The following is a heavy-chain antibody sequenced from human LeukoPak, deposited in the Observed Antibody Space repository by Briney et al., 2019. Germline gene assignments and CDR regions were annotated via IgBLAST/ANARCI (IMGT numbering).Heavy chain of an antibody. V-gene: IGHV4-30-4*08. Sequence: SQTLSLTCTVSGGSISSGDYYWSWIRQPPGKGLEWIGYIYYSGSTYYNPSLKSRVTISVDTSKNQFSLKLSSVTAADTAVYYCASRPRGYSSSWYAHWGQGTLVTVSS. CDR1: GGSISSGDYY. CDR3: ASRPRGYSSSWYAH. J-gene: IGHJ5*02. D-gene: IGHD6-13*01. CDR2: IYYSGST.